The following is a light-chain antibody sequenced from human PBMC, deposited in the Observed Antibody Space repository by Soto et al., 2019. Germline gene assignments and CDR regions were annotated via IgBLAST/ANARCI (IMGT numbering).Light chain of an antibody. CDR2: DVS. V-gene: IGLV2-14*03. J-gene: IGLJ1*01. CDR1: SSDIGGYDY. Sequence: QSALTQPASVSGSPGQSITISCTGSSSDIGGYDYVSWYQQYPGKAPQLMIYDVSNRPSGVSNRLSGSKSGNTASLTISGLQADDEADYYCSSFTSSTTRVFGTGTKLTVL. CDR3: SSFTSSTTRV.